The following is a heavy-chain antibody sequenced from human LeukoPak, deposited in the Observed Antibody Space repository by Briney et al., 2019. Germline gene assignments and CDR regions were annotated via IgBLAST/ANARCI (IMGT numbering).Heavy chain of an antibody. V-gene: IGHV5-51*01. Sequence: GESLKISCKGSGYSFTSYWIGWVRQMPGKGLEWMGIIYPDDSDTRYSPSFQGQVTISADKSISTSYLQWSSLKASDTAMYYCARRGIAVGEGTYFDYWGQGTLVSVPS. CDR3: ARRGIAVGEGTYFDY. CDR2: IYPDDSDT. D-gene: IGHD6-19*01. J-gene: IGHJ4*02. CDR1: GYSFTSYW.